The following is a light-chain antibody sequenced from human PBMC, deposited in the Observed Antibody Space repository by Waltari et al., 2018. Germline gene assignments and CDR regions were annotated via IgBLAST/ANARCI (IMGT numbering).Light chain of an antibody. CDR1: QNIINSY. CDR3: QHYGRSPIT. Sequence: EIVLTQSPGTLSLSPGAGATLSCRATQNIINSYLAWYQQKPGQAPRLLIYGASRRATGIPDRFSGSGSGTDFTLIISSLEPEDVAVYYCQHYGRSPITFGQGTRLEIK. J-gene: IGKJ5*01. V-gene: IGKV3-20*01. CDR2: GAS.